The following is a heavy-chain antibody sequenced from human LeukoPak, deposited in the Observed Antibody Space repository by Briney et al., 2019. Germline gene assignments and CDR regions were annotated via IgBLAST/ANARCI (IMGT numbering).Heavy chain of an antibody. CDR2: INAGNGNT. CDR3: AREHSSGWYPSGFDY. CDR1: GYTFTSYA. J-gene: IGHJ4*02. Sequence: ASVKVSCKASGYTFTSYAMHWVREAPAQRLEWMGWINAGNGNTKYSQKFQGRVTITRDTSASTAYMELSSLRSEDTAVYYCAREHSSGWYPSGFDYWGQGTLVTVSS. D-gene: IGHD6-19*01. V-gene: IGHV1-3*01.